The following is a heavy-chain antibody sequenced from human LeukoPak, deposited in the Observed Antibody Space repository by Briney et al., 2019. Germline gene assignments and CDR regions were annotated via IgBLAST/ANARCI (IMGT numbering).Heavy chain of an antibody. D-gene: IGHD2-21*01. Sequence: SETLSLTCTVSGASINNFNYYWGWVRQPPGKGPEWIGSINYSGATYYHASLKSPATISVNTSENPLSLQDNSVTAADTAVYYCARHKGTEVAIPPLLDHWGQGTLVTVSS. CDR3: ARHKGTEVAIPPLLDH. CDR1: GASINNFNYY. CDR2: INYSGAT. J-gene: IGHJ4*02. V-gene: IGHV4-39*01.